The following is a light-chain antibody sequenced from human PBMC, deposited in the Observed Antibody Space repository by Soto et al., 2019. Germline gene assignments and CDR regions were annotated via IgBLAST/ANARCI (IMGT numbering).Light chain of an antibody. J-gene: IGKJ1*01. Sequence: EIQMTQSPSTLSASVGDRVPITCRASQSISRWLAWYQQKPGKAPKLLICGASSLERGVKSRFSSSGFGREFTLNINILQTDDFATSYFQQYNSDELWTFGQGTKVDIK. CDR1: QSISRW. V-gene: IGKV1-5*01. CDR3: QQYNSDELWT. CDR2: GAS.